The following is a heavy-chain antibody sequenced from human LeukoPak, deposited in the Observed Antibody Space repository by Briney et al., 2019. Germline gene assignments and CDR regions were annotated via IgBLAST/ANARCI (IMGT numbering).Heavy chain of an antibody. Sequence: SETLSLTCTVSGGSISSGSYYWSWIRQPAGKGLEWIGRIYTSGSTNYNPSLKSRVTISVDTSKNQFSLKLSSVTAADTAVYYCARGGPAVWFGELTGPYYYMDVWGKGTTVTVSS. J-gene: IGHJ6*03. V-gene: IGHV4-61*02. CDR2: IYTSGST. CDR3: ARGGPAVWFGELTGPYYYMDV. CDR1: GGSISSGSYY. D-gene: IGHD3-10*01.